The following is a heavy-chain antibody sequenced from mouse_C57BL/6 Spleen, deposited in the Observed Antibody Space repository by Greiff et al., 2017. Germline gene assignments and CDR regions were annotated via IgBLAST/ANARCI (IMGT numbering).Heavy chain of an antibody. CDR2: ISSGSSTI. CDR1: GFTFSDYG. D-gene: IGHD4-1*02. Sequence: DVMLVESGGGLVKPGGSLKLSCAASGFTFSDYGMHWVRQAPEKGLEWVAYISSGSSTIYYADTVKGRFTISRDNAKNTLCLQMTSLRSEDTAMYYCARPSTGGGFAYWGQGTLVTVSA. J-gene: IGHJ3*01. CDR3: ARPSTGGGFAY. V-gene: IGHV5-17*01.